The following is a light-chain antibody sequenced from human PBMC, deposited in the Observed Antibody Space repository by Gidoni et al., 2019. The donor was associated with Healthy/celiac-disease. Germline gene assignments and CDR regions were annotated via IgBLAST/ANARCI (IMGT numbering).Light chain of an antibody. Sequence: LTCTLRSGINVGTYRIYWYQQKPGSPPQYLLSYKSDSDKQQGSGVPSRFSGSKDASANAGILLISGLQSEDEADYYCMIWHSSAWVFGGGTKLTVL. CDR1: SGINVGTYR. V-gene: IGLV5-45*01. CDR3: MIWHSSAWV. CDR2: YKSDSDK. J-gene: IGLJ3*02.